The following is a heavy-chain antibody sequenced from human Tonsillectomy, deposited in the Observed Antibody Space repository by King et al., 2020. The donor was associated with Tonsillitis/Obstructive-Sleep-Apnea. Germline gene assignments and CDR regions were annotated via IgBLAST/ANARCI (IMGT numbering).Heavy chain of an antibody. CDR1: GFTLSSYW. CDR3: AREVTISDFAFDI. CDR2: IHSDGTSI. Sequence: VQLVESGGGLVQPGGSLRLSCAASGFTLSSYWMYWVRQAPGKGLVWVSHIHSDGTSISYADSVKGRFIISRDNAKNTLYLQMNSLRDEDTAIYYCAREVTISDFAFDIWGQGTVVTVSS. J-gene: IGHJ3*02. V-gene: IGHV3-74*01. D-gene: IGHD3-3*01.